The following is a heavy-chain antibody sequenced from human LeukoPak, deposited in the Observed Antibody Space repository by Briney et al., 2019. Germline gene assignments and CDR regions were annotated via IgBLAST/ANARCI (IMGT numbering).Heavy chain of an antibody. D-gene: IGHD4-17*01. CDR2: IYYSGDT. CDR1: RDSISGYS. CDR3: VRGPYGASISKWFDP. J-gene: IGHJ5*02. Sequence: SETLSLTCTVSRDSISGYSWSWIRQSPGGGLEWIGYIYYSGDTAYNPSLRSRVTMSVDTSKNQLSLQMRSMTTADTAVFCCVRGPYGASISKWFDPWGQGTQVIVSP. V-gene: IGHV4-59*01.